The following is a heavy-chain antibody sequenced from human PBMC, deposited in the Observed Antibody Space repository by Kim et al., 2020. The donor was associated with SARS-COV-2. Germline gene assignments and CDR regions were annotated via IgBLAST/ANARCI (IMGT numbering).Heavy chain of an antibody. V-gene: IGHV4-39*07. CDR2: IYYSGST. CDR3: ARGVTLFDY. D-gene: IGHD4-4*01. J-gene: IGHJ4*02. CDR1: GGSISSSSYY. Sequence: SETLSLTCTVSGGSISSSSYYWGWIRQPPGKGLEWIGSIYYSGSTYYNPSLKSRVTISVDTSKNQFSLKLSSVTAADTAVYYCARGVTLFDYWGQGTLVTVSS.